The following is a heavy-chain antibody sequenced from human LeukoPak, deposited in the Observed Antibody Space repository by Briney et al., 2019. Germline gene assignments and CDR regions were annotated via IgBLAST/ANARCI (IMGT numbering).Heavy chain of an antibody. V-gene: IGHV1-8*01. CDR2: MNPNSGNT. J-gene: IGHJ6*02. Sequence: ASVKVSCKASGYTLTSYDINWVRQATGQGLEWMGWMNPNSGNTGYAQKFQGRVTMTRNTSISTAYMELSSLRSEDTAVYYCARHIAARRVYYGMDVWGQGTTVTVSS. CDR1: GYTLTSYD. CDR3: ARHIAARRVYYGMDV. D-gene: IGHD6-6*01.